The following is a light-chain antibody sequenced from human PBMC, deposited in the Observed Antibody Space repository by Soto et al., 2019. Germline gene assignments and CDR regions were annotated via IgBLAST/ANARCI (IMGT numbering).Light chain of an antibody. Sequence: AIRMTQSPSSFSASIGDRVTITCRASQTVSSHLAWYQQTPGKAPKLLIYTASTLQSGVPSRFSGSGSGTDFTLTISTLQYEDFATYYCQQYYEFPLTFGGGTKVEIK. V-gene: IGKV1-8*01. CDR3: QQYYEFPLT. J-gene: IGKJ4*01. CDR1: QTVSSH. CDR2: TAS.